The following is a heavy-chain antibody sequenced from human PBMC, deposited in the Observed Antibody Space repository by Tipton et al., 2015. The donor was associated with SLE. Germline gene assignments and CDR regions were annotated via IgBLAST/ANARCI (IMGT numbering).Heavy chain of an antibody. CDR3: SKGDSSGYKKIDF. V-gene: IGHV3-9*01. J-gene: IGHJ4*02. Sequence: SLRLSCAASGFTFDDYAMFWFRQAPGKGLEWVSGINWNSGSMGYADSVEGRFTISRDNAKNSLYLQMNSLRAEDTAFYYCSKGDSSGYKKIDFWGRGTLVTVSS. D-gene: IGHD3-22*01. CDR1: GFTFDDYA. CDR2: INWNSGSM.